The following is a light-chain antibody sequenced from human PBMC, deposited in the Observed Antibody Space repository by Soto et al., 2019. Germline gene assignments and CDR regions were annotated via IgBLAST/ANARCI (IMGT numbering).Light chain of an antibody. CDR1: ESVFGY. CDR2: DAS. V-gene: IGKV3-11*01. CDR3: QQRYRWPPIT. Sequence: EVVLTQSPATLSLSPGERTTLSCRASESVFGYLAWYQHKPGQAPRLLIYDASNRATGVPARFSGSGSGTDFTLTISSLEPEDFAVYYCQQRYRWPPITFGQGTRLEIK. J-gene: IGKJ5*01.